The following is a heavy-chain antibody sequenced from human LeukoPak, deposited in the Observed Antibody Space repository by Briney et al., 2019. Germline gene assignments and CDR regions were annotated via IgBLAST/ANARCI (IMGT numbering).Heavy chain of an antibody. CDR1: GGSFSGYY. CDR3: ASSCSGGSCPVY. V-gene: IGHV4-34*01. CDR2: INHSGST. J-gene: IGHJ4*02. Sequence: SETLSLTCAVYGGSFSGYYWSWIRQPPGKGLEWIGEINHSGSTNYNPSLKSRVTISVDTSKNQFSLKLSSMTAADTAVYYCASSCSGGSCPVYWGQGTLVTVFS. D-gene: IGHD2-15*01.